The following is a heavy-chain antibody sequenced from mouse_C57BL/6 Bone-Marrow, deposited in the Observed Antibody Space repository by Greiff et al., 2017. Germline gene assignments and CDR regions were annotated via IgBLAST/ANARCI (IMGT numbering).Heavy chain of an antibody. D-gene: IGHD1-1*02. CDR2: IDPSDSYT. Sequence: QVQLQQPGAELVRPGTSVKLSCKASGYTFTSYWMHWVKQRPGQGLEWIGVIDPSDSYTNYNQKFKGKATLTVDTSSSTAYMQLSSLTSEDSAVYYCARWWDGLDYWGQGTTLTVSS. J-gene: IGHJ2*01. CDR3: ARWWDGLDY. V-gene: IGHV1-59*01. CDR1: GYTFTSYW.